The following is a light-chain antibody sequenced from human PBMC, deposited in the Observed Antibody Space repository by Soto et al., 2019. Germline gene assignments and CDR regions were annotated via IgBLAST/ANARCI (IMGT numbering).Light chain of an antibody. Sequence: QSVLTQPPSVSAAPGQKVTISCSGSSSNIGNNYVSWFRQLPGTAPKLLIFDNDKRPSGVPDRFSGSKSGTSATLGITGLQTGDEAGYYCGTWDTSLSAGVFGGGTKLTVL. CDR2: DND. CDR3: GTWDTSLSAGV. J-gene: IGLJ2*01. CDR1: SSNIGNNY. V-gene: IGLV1-51*01.